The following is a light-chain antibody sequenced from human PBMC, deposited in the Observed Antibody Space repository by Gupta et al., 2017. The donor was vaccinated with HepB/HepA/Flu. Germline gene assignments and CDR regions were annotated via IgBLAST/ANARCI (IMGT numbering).Light chain of an antibody. CDR1: SSDV. J-gene: IGLJ2*01. Sequence: QSALTQPASVSGSPGQSITISCTGTSSDVSWYQQHPGKAPKLMIYAVTLRPPRVSHRFSGSKSGDTASLTISELQTEEEAYYYCSSFTSSSTLAVFGGGTKVTVL. V-gene: IGLV2-14*03. CDR2: AVT. CDR3: SSFTSSSTLAV.